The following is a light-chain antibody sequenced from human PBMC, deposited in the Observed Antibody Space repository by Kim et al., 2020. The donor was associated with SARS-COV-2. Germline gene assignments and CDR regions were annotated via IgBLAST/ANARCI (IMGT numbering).Light chain of an antibody. Sequence: GHSVHIPHTGTRSDVGRSNYGSWYQQHPGKAPKLIIYDVSKRPTGAPDRFSGAKSGNTASLTVSGLQAEDEADYYCSSYAGSNDLVFGGGTQLTVL. CDR2: DVS. J-gene: IGLJ2*01. V-gene: IGLV2-8*01. CDR3: SSYAGSNDLV. CDR1: RSDVGRSNY.